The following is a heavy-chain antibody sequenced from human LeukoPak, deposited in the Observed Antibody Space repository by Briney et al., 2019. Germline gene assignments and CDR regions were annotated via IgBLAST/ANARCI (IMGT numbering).Heavy chain of an antibody. CDR1: GGSFSGYY. CDR3: ARRVPPLNDYVWGSYRPNWFDP. V-gene: IGHV4-34*01. Sequence: SETLSLTCAVYGGSFSGYYWSWIRQPPGKGLEWIGEINHSGSTNYNPSLKSRVTISVDTSKNQFSLKLSSVTAADTAVYYCARRVPPLNDYVWGSYRPNWFDPWGQGTLVTVSS. CDR2: INHSGST. J-gene: IGHJ5*02. D-gene: IGHD3-16*02.